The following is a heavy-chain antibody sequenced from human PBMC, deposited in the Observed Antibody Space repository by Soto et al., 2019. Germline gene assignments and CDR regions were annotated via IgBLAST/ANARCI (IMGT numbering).Heavy chain of an antibody. V-gene: IGHV4-59*01. CDR2: IYYSGST. J-gene: IGHJ4*02. D-gene: IGHD6-6*01. CDR1: GGSISSYY. CDR3: ARGRIAARPGY. Sequence: QVQLQESGPGLVKPSETLSLTCTVSGGSISSYYWSWIRQPPGKGLEWIGYIYYSGSTNYNPSLKSRVTISVDTSKNQFSLKLSSVTAADTAVYYCARGRIAARPGYWGQGTLVTVSS.